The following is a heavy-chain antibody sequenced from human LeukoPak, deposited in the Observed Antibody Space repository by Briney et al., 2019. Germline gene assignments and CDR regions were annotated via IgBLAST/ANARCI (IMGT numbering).Heavy chain of an antibody. CDR3: ARQRGDILTGYYMPRGFDY. V-gene: IGHV3-48*01. Sequence: GGSLRLSCAASGFPFADYAMSWVRQAPGKGLEWVSGISRTSTTTAYADSVKGRFTISRDNAKNSLYLQMNSLRAEDTAVYYCARQRGDILTGYYMPRGFDYWGQGTLVTVSS. CDR2: ISRTSTTT. CDR1: GFPFADYA. J-gene: IGHJ4*02. D-gene: IGHD3-9*01.